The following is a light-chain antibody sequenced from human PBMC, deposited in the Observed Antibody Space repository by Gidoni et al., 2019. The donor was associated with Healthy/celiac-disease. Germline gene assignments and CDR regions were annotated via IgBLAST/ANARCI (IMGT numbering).Light chain of an antibody. CDR2: DAS. Sequence: SYVLTQPPSVPVAPGQTARITCGGNNSGSKSVNWYQQKPGQAPVLVVYDASDRPLGIPERFSGSNSGNTATLTISRVEGGDEADYYCQVWDSSSDFEVVFGGGTKLTGL. CDR1: NSGSKS. J-gene: IGLJ2*01. V-gene: IGLV3-21*02. CDR3: QVWDSSSDFEVV.